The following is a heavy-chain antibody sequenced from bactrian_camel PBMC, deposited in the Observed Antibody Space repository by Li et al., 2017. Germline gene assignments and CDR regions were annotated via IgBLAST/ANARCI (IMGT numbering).Heavy chain of an antibody. J-gene: IGHJ4*01. D-gene: IGHD2*01. CDR1: GVTYDPNC. Sequence: GGGSVQAGGSLRLSCVFSGVTYDPNCMGWIRQGPGREREGVAGIYSGGEPTYYAESVKGRFTISRDNVENTVVLQMNSLKPEDTAMYYCAAGRGVTDCSGGVCATCRAPGRVEYRYYNDWGQGTQVTVS. V-gene: IGHV3S25*01. CDR3: AAGRGVTDCSGGVCATCRAPGRVEYRYYND. CDR2: IYSGGEPT.